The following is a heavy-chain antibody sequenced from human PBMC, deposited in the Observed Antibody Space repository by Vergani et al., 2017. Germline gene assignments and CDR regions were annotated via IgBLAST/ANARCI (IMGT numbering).Heavy chain of an antibody. CDR3: ARGSCLGGSCYKPLFDY. D-gene: IGHD2-15*01. CDR1: GGSINSHNYY. CDR2: IHTSGST. Sequence: QVQLQESGPGLVKPSQTLSLTCTVSGGSINSHNYYWSWIRQPAGKGLEWIGRIHTSGSTNYNPSLKSRVTMSEDTSKNQFSLNLTSVTAAYTAVYFCARGSCLGGSCYKPLFDYLDQGILVTVSS. J-gene: IGHJ4*02. V-gene: IGHV4-61*02.